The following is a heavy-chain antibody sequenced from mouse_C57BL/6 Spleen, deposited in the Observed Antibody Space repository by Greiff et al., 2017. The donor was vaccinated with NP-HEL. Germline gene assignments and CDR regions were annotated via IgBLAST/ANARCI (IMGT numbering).Heavy chain of an antibody. Sequence: QVQLQQSGPELVKPGASVKISCTASGYAFSSSWMNWVKQRPGKGLAWIGRIYPVDGDTNSNGTFKGTATLSADKSSSTAYMQLSSLTSEDSSVYCCARYYYGTPFDYWGQGTTLTVSS. D-gene: IGHD1-1*01. J-gene: IGHJ2*01. CDR3: ARYYYGTPFDY. CDR1: GYAFSSSW. CDR2: IYPVDGDT. V-gene: IGHV1-82*01.